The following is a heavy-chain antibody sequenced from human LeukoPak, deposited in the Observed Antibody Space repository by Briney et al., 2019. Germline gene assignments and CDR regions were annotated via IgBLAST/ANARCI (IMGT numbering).Heavy chain of an antibody. CDR1: GFTFSIYW. CDR2: INSDGSTT. CDR3: ARDRGDAFDV. Sequence: GGSLRLSCAAYGFTFSIYWMHWVRQAPGKGLVWVSQINSDGSTTSYADSVKDRFTFSRYNAKNTLSLQMNSLRTEDTAVYCCARDRGDAFDVWGQGTMVTVSS. J-gene: IGHJ3*01. V-gene: IGHV3-74*01.